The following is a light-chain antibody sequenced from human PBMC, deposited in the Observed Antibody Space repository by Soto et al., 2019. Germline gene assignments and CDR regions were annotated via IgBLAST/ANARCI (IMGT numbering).Light chain of an antibody. J-gene: IGKJ5*01. Sequence: DIQMTQSPSTLSASVGDRVTITCRASQSISSWLAWYQQKPGKAPKLLIYKASSLESGVPSRFSGSGSGTEFTLTISSLQPDDFATYYCQQFNSGLGITFGRGTRLEIK. CDR2: KAS. CDR3: QQFNSGLGIT. V-gene: IGKV1-5*03. CDR1: QSISSW.